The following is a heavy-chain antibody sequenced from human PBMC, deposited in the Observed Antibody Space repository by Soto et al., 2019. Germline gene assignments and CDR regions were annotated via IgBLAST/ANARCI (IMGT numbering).Heavy chain of an antibody. CDR1: GFLFNTYA. CDR3: ARPGSGYDVLTGLYFYYYHAADV. CDR2: ISYDGGNT. J-gene: IGHJ6*02. Sequence: QVQLVDSGGGVVQPGRSLRLSCAASGFLFNTYAMHWVRQAPGKGLEWVAVISYDGGNTYYADSVKGRFTISRDNSKDTLYLQMHSLRTEDTAVYYCARPGSGYDVLTGLYFYYYHAADVWGQGTTVTVS. D-gene: IGHD3-9*01. V-gene: IGHV3-30-3*01.